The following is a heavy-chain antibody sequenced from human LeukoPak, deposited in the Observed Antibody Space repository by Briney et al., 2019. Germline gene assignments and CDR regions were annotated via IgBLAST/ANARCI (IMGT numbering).Heavy chain of an antibody. CDR3: AKKGFLDSDAFDI. Sequence: GASVKVSCTASGGTFSSYAISWVRQAPGQGLEWMGGIIPIFGTANYAQKFQGRVTITADESTSTAYMELSSLRSEDTAVYYCAKKGFLDSDAFDIWGQGTMVTVSS. D-gene: IGHD3/OR15-3a*01. J-gene: IGHJ3*02. CDR2: IIPIFGTA. CDR1: GGTFSSYA. V-gene: IGHV1-69*13.